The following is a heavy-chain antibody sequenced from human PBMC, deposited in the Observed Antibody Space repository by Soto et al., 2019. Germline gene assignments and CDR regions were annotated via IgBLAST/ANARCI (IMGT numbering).Heavy chain of an antibody. Sequence: PSETLSLTCTVSGGSISSYYWSWIRQPPGKGLEWIGYIYYSGSTNYNPSLKSRVTISVDTSKNQFSLTLSSVTAADTAVYYCARMNRAGSEIFGFDYWGQGTLVTVSS. CDR2: IYYSGST. CDR1: GGSISSYY. J-gene: IGHJ4*02. D-gene: IGHD3-10*01. V-gene: IGHV4-59*01. CDR3: ARMNRAGSEIFGFDY.